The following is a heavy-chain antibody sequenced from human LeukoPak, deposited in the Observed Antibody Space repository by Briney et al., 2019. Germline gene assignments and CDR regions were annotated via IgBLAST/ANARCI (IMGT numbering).Heavy chain of an antibody. CDR3: ARRGSWTYYYAMDV. Sequence: PSETLSLTCDVSGGSFNDYYWSWIRQAPGKGLEWIGEIRHSASTNYNPSLKGRVTVSVDTSKNQFSLRLTSVTAADTAVYYCARRGSWTYYYAMDVWGQGTTVTVSS. CDR2: IRHSAST. V-gene: IGHV4-34*01. J-gene: IGHJ6*02. D-gene: IGHD6-13*01. CDR1: GGSFNDYY.